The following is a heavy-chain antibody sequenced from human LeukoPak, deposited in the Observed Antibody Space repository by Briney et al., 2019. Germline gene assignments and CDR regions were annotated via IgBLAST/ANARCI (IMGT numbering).Heavy chain of an antibody. J-gene: IGHJ4*02. D-gene: IGHD2-8*01. CDR2: IKSKTDDGTI. CDR1: GFTFSSYG. V-gene: IGHV3-15*01. Sequence: GRSLRLSCAASGFTFSSYGMHWVRQVPGKGLEWVGRIKSKTDDGTIDYAAPVKDRFTISRDDSETTLYLQMNTLKTEDTAVYYCTTYRYGVTYYFDYWGQGTLVTVSS. CDR3: TTYRYGVTYYFDY.